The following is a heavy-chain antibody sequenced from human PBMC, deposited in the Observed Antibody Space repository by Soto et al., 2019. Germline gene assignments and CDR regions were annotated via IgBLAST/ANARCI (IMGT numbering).Heavy chain of an antibody. J-gene: IGHJ6*02. CDR3: AGDSDYYYYGMDV. Sequence: GGSLRLSCAASGFTFSSYSMNWVRQAPGKGLEWVSSISSSSSYIYYADSVKGRFTISRDNAKNSLYLQMNSLRAEDTAVYYCAGDSDYYYYGMDVWGQGTTVTVSS. CDR1: GFTFSSYS. V-gene: IGHV3-21*01. CDR2: ISSSSSYI.